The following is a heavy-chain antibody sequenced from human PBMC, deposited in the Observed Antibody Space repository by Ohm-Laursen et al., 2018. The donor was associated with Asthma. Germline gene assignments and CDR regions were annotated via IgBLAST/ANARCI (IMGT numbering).Heavy chain of an antibody. Sequence: SLRLSCAASGFIVSSNYMSWVRQAPGKGLEWVSVIYASGNTYYGDSVKGRFTISRDNSKNTLYLQMNSLRAEDTAVYYCAKVVLMDVWGQGTTVTVSS. D-gene: IGHD3-16*02. CDR3: AKVVLMDV. CDR2: IYASGNT. CDR1: GFIVSSNY. J-gene: IGHJ6*02. V-gene: IGHV3-53*01.